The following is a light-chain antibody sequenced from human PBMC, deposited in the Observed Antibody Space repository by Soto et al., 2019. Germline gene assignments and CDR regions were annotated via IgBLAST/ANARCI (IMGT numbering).Light chain of an antibody. J-gene: IGLJ1*01. V-gene: IGLV2-14*01. CDR1: SSDVGGYNH. CDR3: SSYGSTSTRYV. CDR2: EVS. Sequence: QSALTQPASVSGSPGQSITISCTGTSSDVGGYNHVSWYQQHPGKAPKLMIYEVSNRPSGVSNRFSGSKSANTASLTISGLQAEDEADYFCSSYGSTSTRYVFGTGTKVTVL.